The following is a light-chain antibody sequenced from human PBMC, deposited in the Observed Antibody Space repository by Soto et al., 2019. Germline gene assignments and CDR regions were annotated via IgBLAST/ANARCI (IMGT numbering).Light chain of an antibody. J-gene: IGLJ1*01. CDR3: CSYAGSYTYV. CDR1: SSDFGGYNY. V-gene: IGLV2-11*01. Sequence: QSVLTQPRSVSGSPGQSVTISCTGTSSDFGGYNYVSWYQQHPGKAPKLMISDVGKRPSGVPDRFSGSKSGNTASLTISGLQAEDEADYYCCSYAGSYTYVFGTGTKLPVL. CDR2: DVG.